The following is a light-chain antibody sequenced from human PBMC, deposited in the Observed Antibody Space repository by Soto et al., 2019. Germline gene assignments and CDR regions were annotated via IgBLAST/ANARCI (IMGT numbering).Light chain of an antibody. Sequence: QSALTQPPSASGSPGQSVTISCTGTSSDVGGYNYVYWYQQHPGKAPKLMIYEVSKRPSGVPDRFSGSKSGNTASLTVSGLQAEDEADYYCSSYAGSLYVFGTGTTVTVL. CDR2: EVS. CDR1: SSDVGGYNY. CDR3: SSYAGSLYV. V-gene: IGLV2-8*01. J-gene: IGLJ1*01.